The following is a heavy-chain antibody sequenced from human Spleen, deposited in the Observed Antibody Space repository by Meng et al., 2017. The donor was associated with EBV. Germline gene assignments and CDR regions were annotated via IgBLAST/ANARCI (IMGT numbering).Heavy chain of an antibody. J-gene: IGHJ4*02. CDR3: ASESGRGFTPDY. Sequence: QFEVVQSGAERKKPVSSVKVSCRTSGGTFRSDAVSWVRQAPGQGLEWMGGLIPMSDAPHYAQKFQGRVTITADESTSTHYMDLSGLRSDDTALYYCASESGRGFTPDYWGQGTLVTVSS. V-gene: IGHV1-69*12. D-gene: IGHD3-10*01. CDR2: LIPMSDAP. CDR1: GGTFRSDA.